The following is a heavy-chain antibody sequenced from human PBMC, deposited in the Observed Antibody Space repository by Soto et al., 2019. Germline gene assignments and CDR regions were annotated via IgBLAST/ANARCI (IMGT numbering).Heavy chain of an antibody. D-gene: IGHD3-22*01. J-gene: IGHJ4*02. CDR2: ISGSGGST. V-gene: IGHV3-23*01. Sequence: GGSLRLSCAAPCVPFRSYDLSRVRQAPVKGLEWVSAISGSGGSTYYADSVKGRFTISRDNSKNTLYLQMNSLRAEDTAVYYCAKDREYYDSSGYSDYWGQGT. CDR3: AKDREYYDSSGYSDY. CDR1: CVPFRSYD.